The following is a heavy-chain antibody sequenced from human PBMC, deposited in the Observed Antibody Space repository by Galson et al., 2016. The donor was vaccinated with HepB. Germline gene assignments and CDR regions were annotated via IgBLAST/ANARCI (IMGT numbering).Heavy chain of an antibody. V-gene: IGHV3-30*18. CDR2: ISCDGRDK. J-gene: IGHJ3*01. Sequence: SLRLSCAVSGFSFSDYAMHWVRQAPGKGLECVAVISCDGRDKYYADSVRGRFTISRDNSKNTLDLQMNSLRPEDTALYYCAKDREWLRYTSDGIDVWGQGTTVTVSS. CDR1: GFSFSDYA. CDR3: AKDREWLRYTSDGIDV. D-gene: IGHD5-12*01.